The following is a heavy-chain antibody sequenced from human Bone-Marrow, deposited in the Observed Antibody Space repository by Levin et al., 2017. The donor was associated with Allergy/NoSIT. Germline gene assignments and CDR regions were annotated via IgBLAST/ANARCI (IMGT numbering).Heavy chain of an antibody. Sequence: PGGSLRLSCAASGFTFDDYGMSWVRQAPGKGLEWVSGINWKGGSIGYGDSVKGRFTISRDNAKNVLYLEMSSLRGEDTALYYCARDNGSGSPTWLDSWGQGTLVTVSA. CDR2: INWKGGSI. CDR3: ARDNGSGSPTWLDS. V-gene: IGHV3-20*04. D-gene: IGHD3-10*01. CDR1: GFTFDDYG. J-gene: IGHJ5*01.